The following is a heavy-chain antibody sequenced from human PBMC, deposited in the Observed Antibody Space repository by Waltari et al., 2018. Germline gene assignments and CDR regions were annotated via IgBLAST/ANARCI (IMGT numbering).Heavy chain of an antibody. Sequence: EVQLLESGGGLVQPGGSLRLSCAASGFTFSNYAMNWVRQVPGKGLEWVSIIYSGGSRYYADSVKGRFTISRDNSKNILYLQMNSLRAEDTAVYYCAKDSVVTPIDYYYYMDVWGKGTTVTVSS. CDR3: AKDSVVTPIDYYYYMDV. CDR1: GFTFSNYA. D-gene: IGHD2-21*02. J-gene: IGHJ6*03. V-gene: IGHV3-23*03. CDR2: IIYSGGSR.